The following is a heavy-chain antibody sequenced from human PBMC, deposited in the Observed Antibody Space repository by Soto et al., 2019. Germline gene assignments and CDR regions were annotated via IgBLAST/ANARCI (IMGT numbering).Heavy chain of an antibody. J-gene: IGHJ5*02. V-gene: IGHV1-69*02. CDR3: AGVGVTYYDFWSGEESWFDP. CDR2: IIPILGIA. Sequence: SVKVSCKASGGTFSSYTISWVRQAPGQGLEWMGRIIPILGIANYAQKFQGRVTITADKSTSTAYMELSSLRSEDTAVYYCAGVGVTYYDFWSGEESWFDPWGQGTLVTVS. D-gene: IGHD3-3*01. CDR1: GGTFSSYT.